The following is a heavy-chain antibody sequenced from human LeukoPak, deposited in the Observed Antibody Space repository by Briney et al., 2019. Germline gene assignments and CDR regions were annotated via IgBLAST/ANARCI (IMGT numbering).Heavy chain of an antibody. J-gene: IGHJ4*02. CDR3: ARAPAAGTDFFDY. CDR1: GYTFTNYD. CDR2: MNPNSGNT. V-gene: IGHV1-8*01. Sequence: ASVKVSRKASGYTFTNYDINWVRQATGQGLEWMGWMNPNSGNTGYAQKFQGRVTMTRNTSISTAYMELSSLRSEDTAVYYCARAPAAGTDFFDYWGQGTLVTVS. D-gene: IGHD6-13*01.